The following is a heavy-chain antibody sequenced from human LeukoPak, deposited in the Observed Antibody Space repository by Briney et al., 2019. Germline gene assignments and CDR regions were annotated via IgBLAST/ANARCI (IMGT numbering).Heavy chain of an antibody. D-gene: IGHD5-12*01. J-gene: IGHJ4*02. CDR2: IRYDGGNK. CDR3: AKSGLATMVVGHIDY. V-gene: IGHV3-30*02. Sequence: PGGSLRLSCAASGFTFSRYWMSWVRQAPGTGLEWVAFIRYDGGNKYYADPVKGRFTISRDNSKNTLYLQMNSLRAEDTAVYYCAKSGLATMVVGHIDYWGQGTLVTVSS. CDR1: GFTFSRYW.